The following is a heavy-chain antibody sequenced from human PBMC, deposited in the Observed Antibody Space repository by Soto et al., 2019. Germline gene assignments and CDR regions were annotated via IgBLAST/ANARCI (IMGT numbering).Heavy chain of an antibody. V-gene: IGHV3-23*01. CDR2: ISGSGGTS. J-gene: IGHJ1*01. D-gene: IGHD2-2*01. Sequence: EVQLLESGGGLVQPGGSLRLSCAASGFTFSSYSMSWVRQAPGKGLEWVSVISGSGGTSYYADSVKGRFTISRDNSKNTVYLQMSSLRAEDTAVYFCANAYCSSTSCRVEYLQHWGQGTLVTVSS. CDR3: ANAYCSSTSCRVEYLQH. CDR1: GFTFSSYS.